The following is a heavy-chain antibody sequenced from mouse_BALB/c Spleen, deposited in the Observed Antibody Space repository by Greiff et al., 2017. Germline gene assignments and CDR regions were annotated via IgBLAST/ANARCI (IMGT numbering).Heavy chain of an antibody. D-gene: IGHD2-4*01. CDR2: ISSGGST. CDR1: GFTFSSYA. J-gene: IGHJ4*01. V-gene: IGHV5-6-5*01. Sequence: EVQVVESGGGLVKPGGSLKLSCAASGFTFSSYAMSWVRQTPEKRLEWVASISSGGSTYYPDSVKGRFTISRDNARNILYLQMSSLRSEDTAMYYCAIQIYDYGYYYAMDYWGQGTSVTVSS. CDR3: AIQIYDYGYYYAMDY.